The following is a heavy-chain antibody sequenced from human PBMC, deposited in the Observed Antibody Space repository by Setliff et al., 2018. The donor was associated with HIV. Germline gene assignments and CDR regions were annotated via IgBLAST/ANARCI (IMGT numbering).Heavy chain of an antibody. J-gene: IGHJ6*03. CDR2: ISWNGDFT. Sequence: GGSLRLSCVGSGFSFSSYSMSWVRRAPGKGLERVSGISWNGDFTAYAESTKGRFTISRDNARQSLYLQMNSLTTEDTALYYCVRDGSLSGLYYHYMDVWGKGTTVTVSS. D-gene: IGHD2-2*02. V-gene: IGHV3-20*04. CDR3: VRDGSLSGLYYHYMDV. CDR1: GFSFSSYS.